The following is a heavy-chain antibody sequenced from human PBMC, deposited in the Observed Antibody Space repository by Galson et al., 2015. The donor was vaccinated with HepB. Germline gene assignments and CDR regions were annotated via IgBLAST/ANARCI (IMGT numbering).Heavy chain of an antibody. Sequence: SLRLSCAASGFTFSGSSMHWVRQAPGKGLEWVSSIGSSSSYIYYADSVKGRFTISRDNAKNSLYLQMISLRAEDTAVYYCAREQWRDSSSWYWISDWNYFDYWGQGTLVTVSS. J-gene: IGHJ4*02. V-gene: IGHV3-21*01. CDR3: AREQWRDSSSWYWISDWNYFDY. CDR1: GFTFSGSS. D-gene: IGHD6-13*01. CDR2: IGSSSSYI.